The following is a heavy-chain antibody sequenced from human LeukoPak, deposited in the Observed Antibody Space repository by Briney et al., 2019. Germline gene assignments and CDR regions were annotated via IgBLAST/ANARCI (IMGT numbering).Heavy chain of an antibody. V-gene: IGHV3-7*03. CDR2: LNLDGSDK. J-gene: IGHJ4*02. Sequence: PGGSLRLSCVVSGFTFSESWMSWVRQAPGKGLGWVASLNLDGSDKYYEDSVKGRFTISRDNAKNSLYLQMDSLRVEDTAVYYCAKGKRYPDYWGQGTLATVSS. CDR3: AKGKRYPDY. D-gene: IGHD1-1*01. CDR1: GFTFSESW.